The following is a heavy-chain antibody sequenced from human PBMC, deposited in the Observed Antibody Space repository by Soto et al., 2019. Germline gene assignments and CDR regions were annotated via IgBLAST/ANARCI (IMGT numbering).Heavy chain of an antibody. V-gene: IGHV4-39*02. CDR1: GGSISSLTYY. CDR2: IFYNGRT. J-gene: IGHJ5*02. D-gene: IGHD5-12*01. CDR3: ARGGFSADDESHWFAP. Sequence: SETLSVTCYVSGGSISSLTYYRGWVRRAPGGGREWVGNIFYNGRTDYNPSLQSRVPISLDPSQNQFSLTLASVTAADTAVYYCARGGFSADDESHWFAPWGHGTLLTVSS.